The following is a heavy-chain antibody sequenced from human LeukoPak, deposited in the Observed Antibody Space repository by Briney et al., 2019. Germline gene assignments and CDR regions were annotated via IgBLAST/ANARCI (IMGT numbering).Heavy chain of an antibody. D-gene: IGHD1-26*01. J-gene: IGHJ4*02. CDR2: INAGNGNT. Sequence: ASVKVSCKASGYTFTSYAMYWVRQAPGQRLEWMGWINAGNGNTKYSQKFQGRVTITRDTSASTAYMELSSLRSEDTAVYYCARAVALREWELLRYWGQGTLVTVSS. CDR1: GYTFTSYA. V-gene: IGHV1-3*01. CDR3: ARAVALREWELLRY.